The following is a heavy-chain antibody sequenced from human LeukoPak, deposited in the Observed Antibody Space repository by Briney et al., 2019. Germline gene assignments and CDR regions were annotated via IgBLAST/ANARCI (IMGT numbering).Heavy chain of an antibody. CDR2: ISGSGGST. CDR3: AKDSRITIFGVVTHLKYNWFDP. V-gene: IGHV3-23*01. D-gene: IGHD3-3*01. J-gene: IGHJ5*02. CDR1: GFTFSSYA. Sequence: GGSLRLSCAASGFTFSSYAMSWVRQAPGKGLEWVSAISGSGGSTYYADSVKGRFTISRDNSKNTLYLQMNSLRAEDTAVYYCAKDSRITIFGVVTHLKYNWFDPWGQGTPVTVSS.